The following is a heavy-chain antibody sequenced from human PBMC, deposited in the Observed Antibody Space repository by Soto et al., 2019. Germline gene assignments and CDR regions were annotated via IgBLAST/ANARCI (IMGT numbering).Heavy chain of an antibody. CDR2: TYYLGST. CDR1: GGSMSEYF. Sequence: SETLSLTCSVSGGSMSEYFWSWIRQSPGKGLEWIGYTYYLGSTDYNPSLKSRVTISVDTSKRQFSLRLTSVTAADTAVYYCARDGYDGSGSPYPAYWGPGTQVTVSS. CDR3: ARDGYDGSGSPYPAY. D-gene: IGHD3-10*01. V-gene: IGHV4-59*01. J-gene: IGHJ4*02.